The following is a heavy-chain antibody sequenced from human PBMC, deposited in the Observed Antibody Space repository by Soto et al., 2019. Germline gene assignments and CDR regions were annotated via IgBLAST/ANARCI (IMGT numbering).Heavy chain of an antibody. CDR3: AKGFASTVTNWYFDL. CDR2: IGTAGDT. CDR1: GFTFSSYD. Sequence: EVQLVESGGGLVQPGGALRLSCAASGFTFSSYDMHWVRQATGKGLEWVSAIGTAGDTYYPGSVKGRFTISRENAKNSLYLQMNSLRAGDTAVYYCAKGFASTVTNWYFDLWGRGTLVTVSS. V-gene: IGHV3-13*01. J-gene: IGHJ2*01. D-gene: IGHD4-17*01.